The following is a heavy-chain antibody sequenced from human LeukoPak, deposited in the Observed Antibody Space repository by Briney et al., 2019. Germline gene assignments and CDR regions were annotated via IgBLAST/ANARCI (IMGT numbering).Heavy chain of an antibody. CDR3: ASYYYDSSGYSAFDY. Sequence: SETLSLTCTASGGSISSYYWSWIRQPPGKGLEWIGYIYYSGSTNYNPSLKSRVTISVDTSKNQFSLKLSSVTAADTAVYYCASYYYDSSGYSAFDYWGQGTLVTVSS. V-gene: IGHV4-59*01. CDR2: IYYSGST. CDR1: GGSISSYY. J-gene: IGHJ4*02. D-gene: IGHD3-22*01.